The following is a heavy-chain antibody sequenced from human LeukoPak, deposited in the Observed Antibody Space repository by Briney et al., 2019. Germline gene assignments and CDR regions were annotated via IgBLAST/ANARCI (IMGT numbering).Heavy chain of an antibody. V-gene: IGHV3-48*03. J-gene: IGHJ4*02. CDR2: ISSSGSTI. D-gene: IGHD3-10*01. CDR3: AKGDLYGSGSYYNDY. CDR1: GFTFSSYE. Sequence: PGGSLRLSCAASGFTFSSYEMNWVRQAPGKGLEWVSYISSSGSTIYYADSVKGRFTISRDNSKNTLYLQMNSLRAEDMAVYYCAKGDLYGSGSYYNDYWGQGTLVTVSS.